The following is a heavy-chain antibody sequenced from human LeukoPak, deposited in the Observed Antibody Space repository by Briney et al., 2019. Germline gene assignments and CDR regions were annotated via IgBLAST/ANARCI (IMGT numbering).Heavy chain of an antibody. Sequence: GGSLRLSCAASGFTFNNYNMNWVRQAPGKGLERVSYISSSSTLIYYADSVKGRFTISRDNAKNSLYLQMIGLGAEDTAVYYCARETLSSSWTYDYWGQGTLVTVSS. CDR2: ISSSSTLI. J-gene: IGHJ4*02. CDR1: GFTFNNYN. CDR3: ARETLSSSWTYDY. V-gene: IGHV3-48*01. D-gene: IGHD6-13*01.